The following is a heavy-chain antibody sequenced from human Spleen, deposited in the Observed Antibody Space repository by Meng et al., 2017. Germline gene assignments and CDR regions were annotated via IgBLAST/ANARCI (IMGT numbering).Heavy chain of an antibody. CDR2: IGHSGFT. V-gene: IGHV4-39*01. J-gene: IGHJ5*02. CDR1: GGSISTSGYY. Sequence: QVQLQESGPGLVRPSEALSLTCSVSGGSISTSGYYWGGIRQPPGKGLEWIGSIGHSGFTYYTPSLKSRVTVSIDTSRNQFSLWLTSVTAADTAVYYCVRSSAWVRTGFDPWGQGTLVTVSS. CDR3: VRSSAWVRTGFDP. D-gene: IGHD6-19*01.